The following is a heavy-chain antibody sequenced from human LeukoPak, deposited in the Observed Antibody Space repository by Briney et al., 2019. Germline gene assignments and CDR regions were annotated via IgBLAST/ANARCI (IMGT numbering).Heavy chain of an antibody. CDR3: AKAVEDCSGGSCYSNY. Sequence: GGSLRLSCAASGFTFSGSTMNWVRQAPGKGLEWVSAISGSGGSTYYADSVKGRFTISRDNSKNTLYLQMNSLRAKDTAVYYCAKAVEDCSGGSCYSNYWGQGTLVTVSS. D-gene: IGHD2-15*01. CDR2: ISGSGGST. V-gene: IGHV3-23*01. J-gene: IGHJ4*02. CDR1: GFTFSGST.